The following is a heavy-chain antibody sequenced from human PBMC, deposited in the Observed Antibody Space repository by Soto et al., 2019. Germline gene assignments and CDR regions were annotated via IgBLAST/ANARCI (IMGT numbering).Heavy chain of an antibody. Sequence: GGSLRLSCAASGFTFSNAWRNCVRQAPGKGLEWVGRIKSKTDGGTTDYAAPVKGRFTISRDDSKNTLYLQMNSLKTEDTAVYYCTTDTTVVYGMDVWGQGTTVTVSS. CDR3: TTDTTVVYGMDV. J-gene: IGHJ6*02. V-gene: IGHV3-15*07. D-gene: IGHD4-17*01. CDR1: GFTFSNAW. CDR2: IKSKTDGGTT.